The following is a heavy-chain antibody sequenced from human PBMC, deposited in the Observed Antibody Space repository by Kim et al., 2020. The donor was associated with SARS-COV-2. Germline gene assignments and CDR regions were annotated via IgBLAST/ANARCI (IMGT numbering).Heavy chain of an antibody. V-gene: IGHV3-48*03. Sequence: GGSLRLSCAASGFTFSSYEMNWVRQAPGKGLEWVSYISSSGSTIYYADSVKGRFTISRDNAKNSLYLQMNSLRAEDTAVYYCARDRGYCSGGSCSVYYYGMDVWGQGTTVTVSS. CDR1: GFTFSSYE. D-gene: IGHD2-15*01. J-gene: IGHJ6*02. CDR3: ARDRGYCSGGSCSVYYYGMDV. CDR2: ISSSGSTI.